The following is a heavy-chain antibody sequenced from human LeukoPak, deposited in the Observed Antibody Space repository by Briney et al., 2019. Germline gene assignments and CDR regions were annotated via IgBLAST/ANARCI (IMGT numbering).Heavy chain of an antibody. CDR1: GYTFTSYD. CDR2: VNPNSGNT. Sequence: ASVKVSCKASGYTFTSYDINWVRQATGQGLEWMGWVNPNSGNTGYAQKFQGRVTMTRNTSISTAYMELSSLRSEDSAVYYCARAMGELSPNWYCDLWGRGTLVTVSS. V-gene: IGHV1-8*01. J-gene: IGHJ2*01. D-gene: IGHD3-16*01. CDR3: ARAMGELSPNWYCDL.